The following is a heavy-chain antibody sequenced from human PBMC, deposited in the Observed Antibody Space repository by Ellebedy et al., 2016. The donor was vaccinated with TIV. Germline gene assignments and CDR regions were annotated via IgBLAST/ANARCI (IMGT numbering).Heavy chain of an antibody. CDR1: GGTFRRYA. D-gene: IGHD7-27*01. CDR2: ITPVSPTP. Sequence: SVKVSCXASGGTFRRYAACWVRQAPGQGLEWMGGITPVSPTPYYAQKFQGRLTLTADESTGTAYMELSGLRSEDTAVYYCARNPSKTGDFDNWGQGTLVTVSS. CDR3: ARNPSKTGDFDN. V-gene: IGHV1-69*13. J-gene: IGHJ4*02.